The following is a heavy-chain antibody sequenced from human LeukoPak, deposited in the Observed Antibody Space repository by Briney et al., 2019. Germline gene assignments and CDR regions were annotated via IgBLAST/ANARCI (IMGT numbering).Heavy chain of an antibody. CDR1: GGSFSDYY. Sequence: KTSETLSLTCAVYGGSFSDYYWSWIRQPPGKGLEWIGEINHSGSTNYNPSLKSRVTISVDTSKNQFSLKLSSVTAADTAVYYCARGGGSSWYRGGGYYFDYWGQGTLVTVSS. CDR3: ARGGGSSWYRGGGYYFDY. V-gene: IGHV4-34*01. CDR2: INHSGST. J-gene: IGHJ4*02. D-gene: IGHD6-13*01.